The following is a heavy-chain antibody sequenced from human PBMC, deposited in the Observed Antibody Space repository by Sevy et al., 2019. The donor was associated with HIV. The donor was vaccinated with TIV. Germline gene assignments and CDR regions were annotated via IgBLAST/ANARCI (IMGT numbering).Heavy chain of an antibody. D-gene: IGHD2-2*01. CDR3: ARAPPVVVVPGAPSWFDP. Sequence: SETLSLTCAVYGGSFSGYYWNWIRQTPGKGLEWIGEINHSGSTNYNPSLKSRVTISVDTSKNQFSLRQNSVTAADTAVYYCARAPPVVVVPGAPSWFDPWGQGTLVTVSS. CDR2: INHSGST. J-gene: IGHJ5*02. CDR1: GGSFSGYY. V-gene: IGHV4-34*01.